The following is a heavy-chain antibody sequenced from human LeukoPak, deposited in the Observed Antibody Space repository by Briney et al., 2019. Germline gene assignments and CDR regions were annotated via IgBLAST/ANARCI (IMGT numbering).Heavy chain of an antibody. J-gene: IGHJ5*02. D-gene: IGHD6-13*01. V-gene: IGHV1-69*13. CDR2: IIPIFGTA. Sequence: GASVKVSCKASGGTFISYAISWVRQAPGQGLEWMGGIIPIFGTANYAQKFQGRVTITADESTSTAYMELSSLRSEDTAVYYCARTESSWYLDWFDPWGQGTLVTVSS. CDR1: GGTFISYA. CDR3: ARTESSWYLDWFDP.